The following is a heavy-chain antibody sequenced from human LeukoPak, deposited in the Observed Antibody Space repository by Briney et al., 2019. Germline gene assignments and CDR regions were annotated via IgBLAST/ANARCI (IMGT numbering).Heavy chain of an antibody. D-gene: IGHD2-8*02. CDR1: GFTFSTFA. V-gene: IGHV3-23*01. Sequence: GGSLRLSCAASGFTFSTFAMIWVRQPPGKGLEWVSSIFPSDGEIHYADSVRGRFTISRDNSKSTLSLQMNSLRAEDTAIYYCATYRQVLLPFESWGQGTLVTVSS. J-gene: IGHJ4*02. CDR2: IFPSDGEI. CDR3: ATYRQVLLPFES.